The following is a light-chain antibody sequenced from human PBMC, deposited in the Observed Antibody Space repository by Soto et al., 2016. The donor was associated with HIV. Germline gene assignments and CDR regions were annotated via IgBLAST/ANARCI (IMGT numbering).Light chain of an antibody. CDR2: GKN. V-gene: IGLV3-19*01. CDR3: NSRGRSGNRVV. CDR1: SLRTYY. J-gene: IGLJ2*01. Sequence: SSELTQDPAVSVALGQTVRITCQGDSLRTYYATWYQQKPGQAPILVIYGKNNRPSGIPDRFSGSSSGNTASLTITGAQAEDEADYYCNSRGRSGNRVVFGGGTKLTVL.